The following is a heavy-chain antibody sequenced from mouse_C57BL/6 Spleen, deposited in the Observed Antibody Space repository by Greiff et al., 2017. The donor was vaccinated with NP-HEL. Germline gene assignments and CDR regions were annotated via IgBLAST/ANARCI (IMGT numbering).Heavy chain of an antibody. V-gene: IGHV1-64*01. D-gene: IGHD2-4*01. Sequence: QVQLKQPGAELVKPGASVKLSCKASGYTFTSYWMHWVKQRPGQGLEWIGMIHPNSGSTNYNEKFKSKATLTVDKSSSTAYMQLSSLTSVDSAVYYCARLGFDYDEGDFDYWGQGTTLTVSS. CDR2: IHPNSGST. CDR1: GYTFTSYW. J-gene: IGHJ2*01. CDR3: ARLGFDYDEGDFDY.